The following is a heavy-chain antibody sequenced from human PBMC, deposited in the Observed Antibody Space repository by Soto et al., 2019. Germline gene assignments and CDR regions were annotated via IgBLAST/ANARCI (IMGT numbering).Heavy chain of an antibody. V-gene: IGHV1-8*01. D-gene: IGHD3-9*01. CDR3: ARVVIAGYFDWLPRGNYYYGMDV. CDR2: MNPNSGNT. J-gene: IGHJ6*02. CDR1: GYTFTSYD. Sequence: ASVKVSCKASGYTFTSYDINWVRQATGQGLEWMGCMNPNSGNTGYAQKFQGRVTMTRNTSISTAYMELSSLRSEDTAVYYCARVVIAGYFDWLPRGNYYYGMDVWGQGTTVTVSS.